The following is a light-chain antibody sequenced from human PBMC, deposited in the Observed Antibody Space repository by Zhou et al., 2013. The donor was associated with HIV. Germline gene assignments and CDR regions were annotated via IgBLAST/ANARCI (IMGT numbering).Light chain of an antibody. V-gene: IGLV1-51*02. J-gene: IGLJ2*01. Sequence: QSVLTQPPSVSAAPGQKVTISCSGSSSNIENNYVSWFQQLPGTAPKLLIYEDNKRPSKVPDRFSGSKSGTSATLGITGLQTGDEADYYCGTWDSSLSAGVFGGGTKLTVL. CDR2: EDN. CDR3: GTWDSSLSAGV. CDR1: SSNIENNY.